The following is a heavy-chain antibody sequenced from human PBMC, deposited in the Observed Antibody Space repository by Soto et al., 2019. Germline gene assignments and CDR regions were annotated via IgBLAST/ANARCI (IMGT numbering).Heavy chain of an antibody. CDR2: IYYSGST. V-gene: IGHV4-31*03. CDR1: GGSISSGGYY. J-gene: IGHJ4*02. D-gene: IGHD5-18*01. Sequence: QVQLQESGPGLVKPSQTLSLTCTVSGGSISSGGYYWSWIRQHPGKGLEWIGYIYYSGSTYYNPSLKSRVXXSXDXXKNQFSLKLSSVTAADTAVYYCEREETGYSYGLDYWGQGTLVTVSS. CDR3: EREETGYSYGLDY.